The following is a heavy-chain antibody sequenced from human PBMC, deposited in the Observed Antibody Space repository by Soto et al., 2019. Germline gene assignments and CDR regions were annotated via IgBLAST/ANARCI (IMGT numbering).Heavy chain of an antibody. Sequence: GGSLRLSCAASGFTFSSYAMHWVRQAPGKGLEYVSAISSNGGSTYYANSVKGRFTISRDNSKNTLYLQMGSLRAEDMAVYHCATGEVVTGTDPFDYWGQGTLVTVSS. V-gene: IGHV3-64*01. CDR1: GFTFSSYA. D-gene: IGHD1-20*01. CDR3: ATGEVVTGTDPFDY. CDR2: ISSNGGST. J-gene: IGHJ4*02.